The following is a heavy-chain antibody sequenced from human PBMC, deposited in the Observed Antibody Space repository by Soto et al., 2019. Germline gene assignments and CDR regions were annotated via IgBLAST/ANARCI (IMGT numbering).Heavy chain of an antibody. D-gene: IGHD2-2*01. V-gene: IGHV1-69*02. Sequence: QVQLVQSGAEVKKPGSSVKVSCKASGGTFSSYTISWVRQAPGQGLEWMGRIIPILGIANYAQKFQGRVTITADKSTSTAYMELSSLRSEDTAVYYCARLVDCSSTSCPSGGDAFDIWGQGTMVTVSS. CDR3: ARLVDCSSTSCPSGGDAFDI. CDR1: GGTFSSYT. J-gene: IGHJ3*02. CDR2: IIPILGIA.